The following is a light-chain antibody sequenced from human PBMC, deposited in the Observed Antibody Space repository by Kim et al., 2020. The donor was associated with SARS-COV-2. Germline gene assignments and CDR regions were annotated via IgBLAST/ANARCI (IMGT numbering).Light chain of an antibody. J-gene: IGLJ2*01. V-gene: IGLV3-1*01. CDR2: QDN. Sequence: GDKYASWYQQKPGQSPVLVIYQDNKRPSGTPERFSGSNSGNPATLTISGTQAVDEADFFCLAWDSSTVVFGGGTQLTVL. CDR3: LAWDSSTVV. CDR1: GDKY.